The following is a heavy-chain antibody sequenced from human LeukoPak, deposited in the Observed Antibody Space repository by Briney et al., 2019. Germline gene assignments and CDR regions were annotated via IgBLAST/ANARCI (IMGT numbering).Heavy chain of an antibody. J-gene: IGHJ4*02. Sequence: GGSLRLSCAASGFTFSSYAMSWVRQAPGKGLEWVSAISGSGGSTHYADSVKGRFTISRDNSKNTLYLQMNSLRAEDTAVYYCAKDAYYYDSSGYIYDYWGQGTLVTVSS. CDR2: ISGSGGST. V-gene: IGHV3-23*01. CDR3: AKDAYYYDSSGYIYDY. D-gene: IGHD3-22*01. CDR1: GFTFSSYA.